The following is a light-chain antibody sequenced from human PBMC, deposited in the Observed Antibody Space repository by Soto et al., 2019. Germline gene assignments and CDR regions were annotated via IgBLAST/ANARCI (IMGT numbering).Light chain of an antibody. V-gene: IGLV2-14*03. Sequence: QSALTQPASVSGSPGQSITISCTGTSSDIGHYDYVSWYQQHPGKAPKLMIYHVTYRPSWVSNRYSGSKSGNSASLNISGLQADDGADYYCCSLTTCHAYGFGSGTNLTVL. CDR1: SSDIGHYDY. CDR2: HVT. CDR3: CSLTTCHAYG. J-gene: IGLJ1*01.